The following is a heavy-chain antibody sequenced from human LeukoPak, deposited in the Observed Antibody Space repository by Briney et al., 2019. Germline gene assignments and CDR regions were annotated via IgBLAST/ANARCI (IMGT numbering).Heavy chain of an antibody. Sequence: SETLSLTCTVSGGSISSSSYYWGWIRRPPGKGLEWIGSIYYSGSTYYNPSLKSRVTISVDTSKNQFSLKLSSVTAADTAVYYCARPRVATGADAFDIWGQGTMVTVSS. V-gene: IGHV4-39*07. CDR3: ARPRVATGADAFDI. J-gene: IGHJ3*02. CDR2: IYYSGST. CDR1: GGSISSSSYY. D-gene: IGHD1-26*01.